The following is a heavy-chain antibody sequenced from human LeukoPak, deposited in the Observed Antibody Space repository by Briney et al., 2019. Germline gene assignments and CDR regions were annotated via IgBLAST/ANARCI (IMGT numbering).Heavy chain of an antibody. CDR2: INHNSGT. V-gene: IGHV1-2*02. D-gene: IGHD6-13*01. Sequence: GASVKVSCKASGYTFSDYYIHWVRQGPGQGLEWMGWINHNSGTNYAQNFQGRVTMTRDTSISTAYMELSRLRSADTAVYYCAREEQHQRGRHFEYWGQGTLVTVSS. CDR1: GYTFSDYY. CDR3: AREEQHQRGRHFEY. J-gene: IGHJ4*02.